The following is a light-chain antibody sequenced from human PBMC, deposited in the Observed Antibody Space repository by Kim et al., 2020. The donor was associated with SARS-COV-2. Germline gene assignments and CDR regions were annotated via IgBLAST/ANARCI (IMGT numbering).Light chain of an antibody. V-gene: IGKV3-20*01. CDR2: GAS. CDR1: QSVSRNY. Sequence: EIVLTQSPGTLSLSPGERATLSCRASQSVSRNYLAWYQQKLGQTPRLLIYGASTRAPGIPDRFSGSGSGADFTLTISSLGPEDFAVYYCQHYSRSPYTFGQGTKLEI. J-gene: IGKJ2*01. CDR3: QHYSRSPYT.